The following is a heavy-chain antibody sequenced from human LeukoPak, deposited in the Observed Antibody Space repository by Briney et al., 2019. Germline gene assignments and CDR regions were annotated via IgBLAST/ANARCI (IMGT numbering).Heavy chain of an antibody. V-gene: IGHV3-21*01. CDR1: EFTFSSYS. J-gene: IGHJ4*02. D-gene: IGHD1-7*01. Sequence: GGSLRLSCAASEFTFSSYSMNWVRQAPGKGLEWVSSISYNSGSIFYADSVKGRFTISRDNAKNSLFLQMSSLRAEDTAAYCCARGGTNTRYFDYWGQGTLVTVSS. CDR2: ISYNSGSI. CDR3: ARGGTNTRYFDY.